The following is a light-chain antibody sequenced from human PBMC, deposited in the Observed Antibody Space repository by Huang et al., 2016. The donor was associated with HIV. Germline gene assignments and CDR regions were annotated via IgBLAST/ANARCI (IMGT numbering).Light chain of an antibody. V-gene: IGKV3-15*01. Sequence: EIVMTQSPATLSVSPGERATLSCRASQSVSSNLAWYQQKPGQAPWLLIYGASTRATGIPARLSGSGSGTEFTLTISSLQSEDFAVYYCQQYNNWPRTFGQGTKVEIK. CDR2: GAS. CDR3: QQYNNWPRT. CDR1: QSVSSN. J-gene: IGKJ1*01.